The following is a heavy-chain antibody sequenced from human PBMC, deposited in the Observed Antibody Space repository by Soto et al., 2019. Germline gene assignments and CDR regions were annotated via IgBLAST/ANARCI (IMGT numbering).Heavy chain of an antibody. Sequence: GSGPTLVNPTPPLTLTCTLSGFSRNSGGAGVAWIGQPPGKGLEWLALMSWDVDTYYSPSLQTRLTITKYTSKIQVVLTLSNMAPVDTGTYSCPHRHSLWFGEFYGYFYPWGQGILVTVSS. J-gene: IGHJ5*02. V-gene: IGHV2-5*02. CDR3: PHRHSLWFGEFYGYFYP. D-gene: IGHD3-10*01. CDR1: GFSRNSGGAG. CDR2: MSWDVDT.